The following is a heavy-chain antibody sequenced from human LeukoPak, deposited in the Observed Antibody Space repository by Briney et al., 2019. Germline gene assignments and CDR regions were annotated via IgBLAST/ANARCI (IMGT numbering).Heavy chain of an antibody. CDR2: IYSSGST. D-gene: IGHD1-26*01. V-gene: IGHV4-39*01. CDR3: VKSGGYGLIDY. J-gene: IGHJ4*02. CDR1: GASISGSGYY. Sequence: SETLSLTCAVSGASISGSGYYWGWIRQPPGKGLEWIGNIYSSGSTYYNASLQSRVTISMDTSKNQFSLRLSSVTAADTAMYYCVKSGGYGLIDYWGQGTRVTVSS.